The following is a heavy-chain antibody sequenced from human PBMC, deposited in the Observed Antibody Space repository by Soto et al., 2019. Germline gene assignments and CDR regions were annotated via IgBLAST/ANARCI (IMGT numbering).Heavy chain of an antibody. V-gene: IGHV3-23*01. CDR2: ISGRGDNT. D-gene: IGHD7-27*01. J-gene: IGHJ4*02. CDR1: GFSFNNNA. Sequence: EVQVLESGGGLVQPGGSLRLSCAASGFSFNNNAMTWVRQAPGKGLEWVSTISGRGDNTYYADTVKGRFTISRNNSKNTLYLQMYAVRTETTAEYYCVRGGWGSRCDYWGQGTLVTVSS. CDR3: VRGGWGSRCDY.